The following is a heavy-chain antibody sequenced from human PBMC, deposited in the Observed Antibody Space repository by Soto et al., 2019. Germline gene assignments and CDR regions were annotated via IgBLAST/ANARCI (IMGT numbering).Heavy chain of an antibody. CDR2: ISGGGDAT. CDR3: ARKVSGSTGRPDLWYFDL. V-gene: IGHV3-23*01. Sequence: EVQLLDSGGGLVQPGGSLRLSCAASGFTFSGYALTWVRHAPGKGLEWVSAISGGGDATFYADSVKGRFTISRDNSKNTLYLQMNTLRAEDTAVYYCARKVSGSTGRPDLWYFDLWGRGTLVTVSS. CDR1: GFTFSGYA. J-gene: IGHJ2*01. D-gene: IGHD3-10*01.